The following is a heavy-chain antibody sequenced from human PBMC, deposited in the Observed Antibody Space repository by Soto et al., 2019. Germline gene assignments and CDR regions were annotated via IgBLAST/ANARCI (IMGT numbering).Heavy chain of an antibody. J-gene: IGHJ4*02. CDR2: INAGNGDT. V-gene: IGHV1-18*01. Sequence: ASVKVSCKASGYTFTTNGIHWVRQAPGQRIEWMGWINAGNGDTNYAQKLQGRVTMTTDTSTSTAYMELRSLRSDDTAVYYCARHDYGGFGLWGQGTLVTVSS. CDR1: GYTFTTNG. CDR3: ARHDYGGFGL. D-gene: IGHD4-17*01.